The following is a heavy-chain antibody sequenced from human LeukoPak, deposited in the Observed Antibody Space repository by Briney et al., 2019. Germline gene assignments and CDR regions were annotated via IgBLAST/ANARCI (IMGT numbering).Heavy chain of an antibody. CDR3: ARMISNSSSLDF. CDR1: GFSLSTSGMC. CDR2: IDWDDVK. V-gene: IGHV2-70*11. D-gene: IGHD6-6*01. Sequence: SGPTLVNATQTLTLTCTFSGFSLSTSGMCVSWIRQPPGKALEWLARIDWDDVKYYNTSLKTRLTISKDTSKNQVVLTMTNMDPVDTATYYCARMISNSSSLDFWGQGTLVTVSS. J-gene: IGHJ4*02.